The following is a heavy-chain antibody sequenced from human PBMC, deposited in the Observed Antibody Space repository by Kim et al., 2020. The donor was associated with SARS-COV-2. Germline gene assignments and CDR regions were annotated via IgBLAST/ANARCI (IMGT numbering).Heavy chain of an antibody. CDR3: ARASGWFPYFDY. J-gene: IGHJ4*02. CDR1: GGSVSSGSYY. Sequence: SETLSLTCTVSGGSVSSGSYYWSWIRQPPGKGLEWIGYIYHSGSANYNTSLKSRVTISVDTSKNQFSLKLSSVTAADTAVYYCARASGWFPYFDYWGQGT. V-gene: IGHV4-61*01. CDR2: IYHSGSA. D-gene: IGHD6-19*01.